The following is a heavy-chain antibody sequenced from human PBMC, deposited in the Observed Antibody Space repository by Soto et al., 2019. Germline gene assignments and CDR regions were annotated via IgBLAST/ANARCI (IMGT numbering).Heavy chain of an antibody. CDR1: GFTFSSYS. D-gene: IGHD6-13*01. CDR2: ISSARTTI. V-gene: IGHV3-48*01. Sequence: EVQLVESGGGLVQPGGSLRLSCAASGFTFSSYSMNWVRQAPGKGLEWVSYISSARTTIYYADSVKGRFTISRDNAKNSLYLQMNSLRADDTAVYYCARAIAEAGPKLDYWGPGALVTFSS. J-gene: IGHJ4*02. CDR3: ARAIAEAGPKLDY.